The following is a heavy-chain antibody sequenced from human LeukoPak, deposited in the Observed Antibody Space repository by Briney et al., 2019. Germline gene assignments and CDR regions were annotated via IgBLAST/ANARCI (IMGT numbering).Heavy chain of an antibody. Sequence: PSETLSLTCTVSGGSISSSPYYWSWIRQSPGKGLEWIGYVYYSGSTNYNPSLKSRVTISVDTSKNHFSLKLSSVTAADTAVFYCARGPVDNLWGGFEYWGQGTLVTVSS. D-gene: IGHD3-16*01. CDR1: GGSISSSPYY. CDR2: VYYSGST. J-gene: IGHJ4*02. CDR3: ARGPVDNLWGGFEY. V-gene: IGHV4-61*01.